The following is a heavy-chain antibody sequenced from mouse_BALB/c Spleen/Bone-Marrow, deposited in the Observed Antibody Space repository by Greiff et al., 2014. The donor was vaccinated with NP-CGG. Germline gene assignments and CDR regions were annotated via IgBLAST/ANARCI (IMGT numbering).Heavy chain of an antibody. V-gene: IGHV7-1*02. CDR2: SRTKANDYTT. D-gene: IGHD1-1*01. CDR3: ARDYYYGAMDY. Sequence: VQLKQSGGGLVQPGGSLRLSCATSGFTFSDFYMEWVRQPPGKRLEWIAASRTKANDYTTEYSASVKGRFIVSRATSQSILYLQMNALIAEDTAIYYCARDYYYGAMDYWGQGTSVTVSS. J-gene: IGHJ4*01. CDR1: GFTFSDFY.